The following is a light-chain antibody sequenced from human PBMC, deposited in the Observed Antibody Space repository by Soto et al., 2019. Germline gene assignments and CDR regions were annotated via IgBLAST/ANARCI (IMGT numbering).Light chain of an antibody. CDR2: KAS. CDR3: QQYNSYSQT. J-gene: IGKJ1*01. Sequence: DIQMTQSPSTLSASVGDRVTITCLASQSISSFFAWYQQKPGKAPKLLIYKASSLESGVPSRFSGSGSGTEFTLTISSLQPDDFATYYCQQYNSYSQTFGHGTKVDIK. CDR1: QSISSF. V-gene: IGKV1-5*03.